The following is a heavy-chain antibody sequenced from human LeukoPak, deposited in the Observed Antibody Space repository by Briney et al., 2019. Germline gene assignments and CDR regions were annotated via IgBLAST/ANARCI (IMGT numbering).Heavy chain of an antibody. CDR3: ARDFFGWGYDVSDI. CDR1: GFTFSSYA. J-gene: IGHJ3*02. V-gene: IGHV3-23*01. Sequence: GGSLRLSCAASGFTFSSYAMSWVRQAPGKGLEWVSAISGSGGNTYYADSVKGRFTISRDNSKNTLYLQMNSLRAEDTALYYCARDFFGWGYDVSDIWGQGTLVTVSS. CDR2: ISGSGGNT. D-gene: IGHD6-19*01.